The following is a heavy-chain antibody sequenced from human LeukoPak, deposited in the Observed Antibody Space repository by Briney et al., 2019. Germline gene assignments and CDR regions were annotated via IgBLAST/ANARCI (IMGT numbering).Heavy chain of an antibody. CDR3: ARIVGIASRGYFDY. Sequence: GASVKVSCKASGGTLSRYAISWVRPAAGQGPEWMGGIIPIFGTTNYAQKFQGRVTITADESTSTAYMELSSLRSEDTAVYYCARIVGIASRGYFDYWGQGTLVTVSS. CDR1: GGTLSRYA. J-gene: IGHJ4*02. V-gene: IGHV1-69*13. D-gene: IGHD3-10*01. CDR2: IIPIFGTT.